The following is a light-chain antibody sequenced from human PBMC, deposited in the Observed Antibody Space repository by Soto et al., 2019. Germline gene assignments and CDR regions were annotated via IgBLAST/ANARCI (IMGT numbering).Light chain of an antibody. V-gene: IGKV3-20*01. J-gene: IGKJ4*01. CDR2: GAS. CDR3: QQYGSSPLT. Sequence: EIVLTQSAATLSWSPGERATLSCGASQSVSSYLAWYQQKPGQAPRLLIYGASTRATGIPARFSGSGYGTDFNLTISRLETEDFAVYYCQQYGSSPLTFGGGTQVDIK. CDR1: QSVSSY.